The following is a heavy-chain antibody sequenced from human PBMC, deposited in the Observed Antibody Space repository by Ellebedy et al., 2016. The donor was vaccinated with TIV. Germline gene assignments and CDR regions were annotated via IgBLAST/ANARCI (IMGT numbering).Heavy chain of an antibody. CDR3: ARQTEYDFWSGYPDY. D-gene: IGHD3-3*01. V-gene: IGHV4-39*01. Sequence: SETLSLTXTVSGGSISSSSYYWGWTRQPPGKGLEWIGSIYYSGSTYYNPSLKSRVTISVDTSKNQFSLKLSSVTAADTAVYYCARQTEYDFWSGYPDYWGQGTLVTVSS. CDR2: IYYSGST. J-gene: IGHJ4*02. CDR1: GGSISSSSYY.